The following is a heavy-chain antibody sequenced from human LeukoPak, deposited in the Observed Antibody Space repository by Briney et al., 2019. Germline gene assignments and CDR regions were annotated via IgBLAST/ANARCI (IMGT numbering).Heavy chain of an antibody. Sequence: XGGRTATYYADSVKGRFTISRDSSKNMVFLKMISLRAEYTAVYYCAKASSYYESSGYYFDYWGQGTLVTVSS. CDR2: XGGRTAT. V-gene: IGHV3-23*01. D-gene: IGHD3-22*01. J-gene: IGHJ4*02. CDR3: AKASSYYESSGYYFDY.